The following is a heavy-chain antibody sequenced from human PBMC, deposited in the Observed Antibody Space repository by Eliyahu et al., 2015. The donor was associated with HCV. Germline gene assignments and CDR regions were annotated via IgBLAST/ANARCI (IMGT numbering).Heavy chain of an antibody. V-gene: IGHV1-18*01. CDR1: SFTSGSITFG. CDR3: AREADFYDSTTPSLNL. D-gene: IGHD2/OR15-2a*01. CDR2: ISAYNGNT. Sequence: QVHLVQSGTEVKAPGASVKISCKAPSFTSGSITFGFNWVRQVPGQGLEWMGWISAYNGNTNFAPKFQGRIVMTTDPSTTTASLELRNLRFDDTALYFCAREADFYDSTTPSLNLWGQGTMVIVSS. J-gene: IGHJ3*01.